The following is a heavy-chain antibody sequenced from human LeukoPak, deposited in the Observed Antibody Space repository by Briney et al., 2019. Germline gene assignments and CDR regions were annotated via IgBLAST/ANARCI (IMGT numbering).Heavy chain of an antibody. V-gene: IGHV1-69*13. CDR3: AREGGGYDASPMDV. J-gene: IGHJ6*04. Sequence: ASVKVSCKASGGTFSSYAISWVRQAPGQGLEWMGGIIPIFGTANYAQKFQGRVTITADESTSTAYMELSSLRSEDTAVYYCAREGGGYDASPMDVWGKGTTVTISS. CDR1: GGTFSSYA. D-gene: IGHD5-12*01. CDR2: IIPIFGTA.